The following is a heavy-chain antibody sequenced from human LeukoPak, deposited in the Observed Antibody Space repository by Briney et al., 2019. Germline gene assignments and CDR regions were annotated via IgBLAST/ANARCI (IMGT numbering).Heavy chain of an antibody. D-gene: IGHD1-14*01. CDR3: ARRPRYNSMDV. CDR1: GDSISIYY. J-gene: IGHJ6*02. Sequence: PSETLSLTCSVSGDSISIYYWSWIRQPPGKGLEWIAYGHHSESSNYNPSLKSRVTISVDTSKNQFSLKLSSVTAADTAVYYCARRPRYNSMDVWGQGTTVTVSS. V-gene: IGHV4-59*01. CDR2: GHHSESS.